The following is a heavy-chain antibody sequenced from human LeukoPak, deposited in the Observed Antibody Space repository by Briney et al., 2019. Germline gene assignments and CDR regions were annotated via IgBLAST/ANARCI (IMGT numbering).Heavy chain of an antibody. V-gene: IGHV3-48*03. CDR3: ARGRYGDYGFDY. CDR1: GFTFSSYE. Sequence: GGSLRLSCAASGFTFSSYEMNWVRQAPGKGLEGVSYISSSGSTIYYADSVKGRFTISRDNAKNSLYLQMNSLRAEDTAVYYCARGRYGDYGFDYWGQGTLVTVSS. CDR2: ISSSGSTI. J-gene: IGHJ4*02. D-gene: IGHD4-17*01.